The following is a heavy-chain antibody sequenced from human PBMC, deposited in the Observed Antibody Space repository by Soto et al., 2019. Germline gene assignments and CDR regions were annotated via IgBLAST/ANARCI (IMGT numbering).Heavy chain of an antibody. D-gene: IGHD2-15*01. J-gene: IGHJ4*02. CDR3: ARVHSGIFYGSDF. Sequence: SETLSLTCTVSSGSISSGGYYWPWIRQHPGKGLEWIGYIYSSGTTYYNPSLKSRITMSLDTPKNQFSLELHSVTAADTSVYYCARVHSGIFYGSDFWGKGTLVTVSS. V-gene: IGHV4-31*03. CDR1: SGSISSGGYY. CDR2: IYSSGTT.